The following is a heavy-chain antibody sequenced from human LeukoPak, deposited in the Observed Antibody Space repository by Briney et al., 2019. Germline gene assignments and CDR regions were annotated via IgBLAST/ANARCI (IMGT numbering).Heavy chain of an antibody. V-gene: IGHV4-34*01. Sequence: SETLSLTCAVYGGSFSGYYWSWIRQPPGKGLEWIGEINHSGSTNYNPSLKSRVTISVDTSKNQFSLKLSSVTAADTAVYYCARPRPQYSSSRFFDYWGLGTLVTVSS. CDR3: ARPRPQYSSSRFFDY. J-gene: IGHJ4*02. D-gene: IGHD6-13*01. CDR1: GGSFSGYY. CDR2: INHSGST.